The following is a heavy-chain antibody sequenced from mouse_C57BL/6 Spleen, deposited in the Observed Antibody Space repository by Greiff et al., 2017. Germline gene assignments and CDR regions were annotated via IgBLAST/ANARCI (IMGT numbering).Heavy chain of an antibody. V-gene: IGHV5-6*01. Sequence: EVKLVESGGDLVKPGGSLKLSCAASGFTFSSYGMSWVRQTPDKRLEWVATISSGGSYTYYPDSVKGRFTISRDNAKNTLYLQMSSLKTEDTAMYYCARQGDYDGSYYAMDYWGQGTSVTVSS. CDR3: ARQGDYDGSYYAMDY. D-gene: IGHD1-2*01. CDR1: GFTFSSYG. J-gene: IGHJ4*01. CDR2: ISSGGSYT.